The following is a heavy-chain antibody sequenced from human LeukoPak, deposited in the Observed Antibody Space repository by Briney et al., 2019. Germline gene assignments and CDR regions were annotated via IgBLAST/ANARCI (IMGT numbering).Heavy chain of an antibody. J-gene: IGHJ5*02. Sequence: GGSLRLSCAASGFTYSRYWTRWVRQAPGKGLEWVANINQDGSEKNYVDSVKGRFTISRDNAKNSLSLQMYSLRAEDTAVYYCAIDPAKSGWFDRWGQGTLVTVSS. CDR2: INQDGSEK. CDR1: GFTYSRYW. D-gene: IGHD3-10*01. CDR3: AIDPAKSGWFDR. V-gene: IGHV3-7*01.